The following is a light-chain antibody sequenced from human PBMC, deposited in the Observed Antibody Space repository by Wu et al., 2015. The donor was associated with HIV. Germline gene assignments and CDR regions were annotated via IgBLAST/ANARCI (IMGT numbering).Light chain of an antibody. V-gene: IGKV1-13*02. CDR1: QVISNA. CDR3: QQVNSFPLT. Sequence: AIQLTQSPSSLSASVGDRVTITCRASQVISNALAWYQHKPGIAPKLLIYDASTLESGVPSRFSGSGSGADFTLTISSLQPEDFATYYCQQVNSFPLTFGGGSKVE. CDR2: DAS. J-gene: IGKJ4*01.